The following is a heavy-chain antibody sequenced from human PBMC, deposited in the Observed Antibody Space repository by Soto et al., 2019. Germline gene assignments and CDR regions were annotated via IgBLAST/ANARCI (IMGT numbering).Heavy chain of an antibody. D-gene: IGHD6-13*01. CDR3: ARHPERIAQIGWFDP. V-gene: IGHV4-59*04. CDR2: IYHSGST. Sequence: PSETLSLTCTVSGGSISSYYWSWIRQPPGKGLEWIGYIYHSGSTYYNPSLKSRVTISVDRSKNQFSLKLSSVTAEDTAVYYCARHPERIAQIGWFDPWGQGTLVTVSS. CDR1: GGSISSYY. J-gene: IGHJ5*02.